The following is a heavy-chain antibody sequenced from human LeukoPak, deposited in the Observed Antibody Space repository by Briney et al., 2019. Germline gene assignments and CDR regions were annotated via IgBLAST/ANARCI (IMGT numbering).Heavy chain of an antibody. Sequence: PGRSLRLSCAASGFTFSSYAMHWVRQAPGKGLEWVAVISYDGSNKYYADSVKGRFTISRDNSKNTLYLQMNSLRAEDTAVYYCAKDLFSGWPFDYWGQGTLVTVSS. CDR3: AKDLFSGWPFDY. J-gene: IGHJ4*02. D-gene: IGHD6-19*01. CDR1: GFTFSSYA. V-gene: IGHV3-30*04. CDR2: ISYDGSNK.